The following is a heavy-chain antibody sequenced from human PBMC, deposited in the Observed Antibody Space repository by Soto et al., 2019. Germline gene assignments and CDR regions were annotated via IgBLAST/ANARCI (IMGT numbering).Heavy chain of an antibody. Sequence: QVQLVQSGAEVKKPGASVKVSCKASGYTFTSYYMHWVRQAPGQGHEWRGIINPSGGSTSYAQKCRRRVTMSRDTSASTVYMGLSSLSFEDTAVYYCARALRRVDSSSPGPRGAFDIWGQGTMVTASS. CDR3: ARALRRVDSSSPGPRGAFDI. CDR1: GYTFTSYY. CDR2: INPSGGST. D-gene: IGHD6-6*01. V-gene: IGHV1-46*01. J-gene: IGHJ3*02.